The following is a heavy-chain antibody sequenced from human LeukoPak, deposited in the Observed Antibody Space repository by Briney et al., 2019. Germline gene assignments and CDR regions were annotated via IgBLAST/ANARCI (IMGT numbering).Heavy chain of an antibody. D-gene: IGHD2-2*01. CDR2: ISYDGSNK. Sequence: GGSLRLSCAASGFTFSSYGMHWVRQAPGKGLEWVAVISYDGSNKYYADSVKGRFTISRDNSKNTLCLQMNSLRAEDTAVYYCAKDHDIVVVPAFDYWGQGTLVTVSS. CDR3: AKDHDIVVVPAFDY. J-gene: IGHJ4*02. V-gene: IGHV3-30*18. CDR1: GFTFSSYG.